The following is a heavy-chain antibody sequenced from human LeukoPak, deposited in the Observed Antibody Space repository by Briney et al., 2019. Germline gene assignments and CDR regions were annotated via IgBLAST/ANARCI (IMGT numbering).Heavy chain of an antibody. J-gene: IGHJ4*02. CDR2: IYYSGST. V-gene: IGHV4-59*01. CDR1: GGSISSYY. D-gene: IGHD6-19*01. CDR3: ANGRSGWYFDY. Sequence: SSETLSLTCTVSGGSISSYYWSWIRQPPGKGLEWIGYIYYSGSTNYNPSLKSRVTISVDTSKNQFSLKLSSVTAADTAVYYCANGRSGWYFDYWGQGTLVTVSS.